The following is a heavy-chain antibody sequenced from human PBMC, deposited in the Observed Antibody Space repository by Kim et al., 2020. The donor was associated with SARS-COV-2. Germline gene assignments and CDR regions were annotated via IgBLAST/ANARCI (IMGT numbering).Heavy chain of an antibody. CDR2: ISYDGSNK. D-gene: IGHD3-22*01. Sequence: GGSLRLSCAASGFTFSSYAMHWVRQAPGKGLEWVAVISYDGSNKYYADSVKGRFTISRDNSKNTLYLQMNSLRAEDTAVYYCARDLHSLGKNRPKDYYDSSGYPKYFQHWGQGTLVTVSS. CDR3: ARDLHSLGKNRPKDYYDSSGYPKYFQH. J-gene: IGHJ1*01. CDR1: GFTFSSYA. V-gene: IGHV3-30*04.